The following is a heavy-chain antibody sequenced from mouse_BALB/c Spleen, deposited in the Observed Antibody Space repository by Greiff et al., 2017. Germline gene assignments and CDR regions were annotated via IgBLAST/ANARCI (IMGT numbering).Heavy chain of an antibody. CDR3: ARERTVVAGWDY. D-gene: IGHD1-1*01. CDR2: IYPGDGDT. CDR1: GYAFSSSW. V-gene: IGHV1-82*01. Sequence: VQRVESGPELVKPGASVKISCKASGYAFSSSWMNWVKQRPGQGLEWIGRIYPGDGDTNYNGKFKGKATLTADKSSSTAYMQLSSLTSVDSAVYFCARERTVVAGWDYWGQGTTLTVSS. J-gene: IGHJ2*01.